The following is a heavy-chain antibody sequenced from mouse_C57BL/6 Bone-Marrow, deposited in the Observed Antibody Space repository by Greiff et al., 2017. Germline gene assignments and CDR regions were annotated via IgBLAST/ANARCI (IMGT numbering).Heavy chain of an antibody. V-gene: IGHV1-80*01. Sequence: QVQLQQSGAELVKPGASVKISCTASGYAFSSYWMNWVKQRPGKGLEWIGQIYPGDGDTNYNGKFKGKATLTADKSSSTAYMQLSSLTAEDSAVYFCARSGGYYVWFAYWGQGTLVTVSA. CDR2: IYPGDGDT. CDR3: ARSGGYYVWFAY. D-gene: IGHD2-3*01. J-gene: IGHJ3*01. CDR1: GYAFSSYW.